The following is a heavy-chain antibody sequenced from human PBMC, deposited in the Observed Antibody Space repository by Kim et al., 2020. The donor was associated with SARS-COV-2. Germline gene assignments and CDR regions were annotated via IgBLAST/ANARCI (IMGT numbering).Heavy chain of an antibody. CDR2: FDPEDGET. Sequence: ASVKVSCKVSGYTLTELSMHWVRQAPGKGLEWMGGFDPEDGETIYAQKFQGRVTMTEDTSTDTAYMELSSLRSEDTAVYYCATIGWGSLARRAFDIWGQGTMVTVSS. V-gene: IGHV1-24*01. CDR3: ATIGWGSLARRAFDI. D-gene: IGHD3-16*01. J-gene: IGHJ3*02. CDR1: GYTLTELS.